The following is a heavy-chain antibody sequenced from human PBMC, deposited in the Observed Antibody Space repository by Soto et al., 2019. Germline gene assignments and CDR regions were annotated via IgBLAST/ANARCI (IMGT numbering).Heavy chain of an antibody. J-gene: IGHJ6*02. CDR1: SDPTSTHN. CDR2: IYETGST. Sequence: SETLSLTCTVSSDPTSTHNWGWIRQTPGKGLEWIGYIYETGSTSYNPSLNSRVTISLDRSTKQLSLKTEDTAVYYCVRGVIVINQYNGLDVWGQGTTVTVSS. V-gene: IGHV4-59*12. CDR3: VINQYNGLDV. D-gene: IGHD3-16*02.